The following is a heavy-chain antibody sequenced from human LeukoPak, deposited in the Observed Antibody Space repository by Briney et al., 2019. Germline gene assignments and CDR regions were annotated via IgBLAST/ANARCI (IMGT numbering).Heavy chain of an antibody. Sequence: ASVKVSCKASGYTFTSYGISWVRQAPGQGLEWMGWISAYNGNTNYAQKFQGRVTMTSDTSTSTVYMELSSLRSEDTAVYYCARTYHYDSSGYYFGYWGQGTLVTVSS. D-gene: IGHD3-22*01. J-gene: IGHJ4*02. V-gene: IGHV1-18*01. CDR3: ARTYHYDSSGYYFGY. CDR1: GYTFTSYG. CDR2: ISAYNGNT.